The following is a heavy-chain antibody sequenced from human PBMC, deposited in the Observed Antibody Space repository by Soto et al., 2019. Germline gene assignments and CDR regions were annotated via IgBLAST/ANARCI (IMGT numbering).Heavy chain of an antibody. CDR2: IRHDGSNI. D-gene: IGHD3-3*01. Sequence: XVLRLSCAASGTIFSGFGMHWVRQAPGKGLEWVAVIRHDGSNIYYADSVKGRFTISRDNFKKTLYLQMDSLRAEDTAVYYCARDGVGATTFFGYLDYWGQGAFVIVSS. CDR3: ARDGVGATTFFGYLDY. V-gene: IGHV3-33*01. CDR1: GTIFSGFG. J-gene: IGHJ4*02.